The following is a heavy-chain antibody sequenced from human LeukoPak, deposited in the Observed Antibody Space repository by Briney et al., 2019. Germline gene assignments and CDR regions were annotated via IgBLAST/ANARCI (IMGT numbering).Heavy chain of an antibody. J-gene: IGHJ3*02. CDR2: INRGGST. D-gene: IGHD3-16*01. CDR3: ARDPQYWGRGAFDI. CDR1: GFTVSSNY. Sequence: GGSLRLSCAASGFTVSSNYMSWVRQAPGKGLEWVSVINRGGSTYYADYVEGRFTIYRDNSKNTLYLQMNSLRAEDTAVYYCARDPQYWGRGAFDIWGQGTMVTVSS. V-gene: IGHV3-66*01.